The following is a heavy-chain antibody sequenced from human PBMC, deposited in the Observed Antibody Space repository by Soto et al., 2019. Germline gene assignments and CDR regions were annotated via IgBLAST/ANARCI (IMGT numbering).Heavy chain of an antibody. J-gene: IGHJ4*02. CDR3: ARGPGGPDGPGDY. Sequence: ASVRVSCKASGYTFTSYAMHWVRQAPGQRLEWMGWINAGNGNTKYSQKFQGRVTITRDTSASTAYMELSSLRSEDTAVYYCARGPGGPDGPGDYWGQGTLVTVSS. D-gene: IGHD2-15*01. CDR2: INAGNGNT. V-gene: IGHV1-3*01. CDR1: GYTFTSYA.